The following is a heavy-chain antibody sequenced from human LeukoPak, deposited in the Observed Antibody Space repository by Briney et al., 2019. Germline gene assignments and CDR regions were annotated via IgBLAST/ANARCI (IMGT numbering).Heavy chain of an antibody. J-gene: IGHJ4*02. CDR3: AGGVSGSDY. D-gene: IGHD6-19*01. V-gene: IGHV3-30-3*01. CDR2: ISYDGSNK. Sequence: SGGSLRLSCAASGFTFSSYAMHWVRQAPGKGLEWVAVISYDGSNKYYADSVKGRFTISRDNSKNTLYLQMNSLRAEDTAVYYCAGGVSGSDYWGQGILVTVSS. CDR1: GFTFSSYA.